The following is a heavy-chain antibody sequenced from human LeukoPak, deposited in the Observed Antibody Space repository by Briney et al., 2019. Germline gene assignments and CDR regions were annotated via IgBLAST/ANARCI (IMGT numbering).Heavy chain of an antibody. Sequence: SETLSLTCAVSGGSISSYYWSWIRQPPGKGLEWIGYIYYSGSTNYNPSLKSRVTIPVDTSKNQFSLKLSSVTAADTAVYYCARDGAPTTYYYDSSNYGMDVWGQGTTVTVSS. J-gene: IGHJ6*02. CDR2: IYYSGST. CDR3: ARDGAPTTYYYDSSNYGMDV. D-gene: IGHD3-22*01. CDR1: GGSISSYY. V-gene: IGHV4-59*01.